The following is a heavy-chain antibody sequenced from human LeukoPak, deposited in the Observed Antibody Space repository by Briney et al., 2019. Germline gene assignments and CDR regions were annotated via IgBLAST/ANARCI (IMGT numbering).Heavy chain of an antibody. Sequence: PSETLSLTCAVYGGSFSGYCWSWIRQPPGKGLEWIGEINHSGSTNYNPSLKSRVTISVDTSKNQFSLKLSSVTAADTAVYYCARSIFGVVISYMDVWGKGTTVTVSS. CDR3: ARSIFGVVISYMDV. J-gene: IGHJ6*03. V-gene: IGHV4-34*01. CDR2: INHSGST. D-gene: IGHD3-3*01. CDR1: GGSFSGYC.